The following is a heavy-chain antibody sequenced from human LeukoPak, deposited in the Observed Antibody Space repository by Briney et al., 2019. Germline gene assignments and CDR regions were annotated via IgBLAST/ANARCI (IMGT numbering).Heavy chain of an antibody. CDR2: INHSGST. V-gene: IGHV4-34*01. CDR3: ARGYGDYTPIDY. Sequence: SETLSLTCAVYGGSFSGYYWSWIRQPPGKGLEWIGEINHSGSTNYNPSLKSRVTISVDTSKNQFSLKLSSVTAADTAVYYCARGYGDYTPIDYWGQGTLDTVSS. J-gene: IGHJ4*02. CDR1: GGSFSGYY. D-gene: IGHD4-17*01.